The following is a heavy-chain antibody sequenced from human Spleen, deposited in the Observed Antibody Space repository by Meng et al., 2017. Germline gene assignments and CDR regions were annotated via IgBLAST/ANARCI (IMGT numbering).Heavy chain of an antibody. CDR2: LISKIGGGAS. V-gene: IGHV3-15*01. J-gene: IGHJ4*02. CDR3: IHLMPGGGDQ. CDR1: GFTVSSNY. Sequence: EVQVVESGGGLIQPGGSLRLSCAVSGFTVSSNYMSWVRQAPGKGLEWVGRLISKIGGGASDYAAPVRGRFTISRDDSKNTIYLQMNSLRTEDTGIYYCIHLMPGGGDQWGQGTLVTVSS. D-gene: IGHD3-16*01.